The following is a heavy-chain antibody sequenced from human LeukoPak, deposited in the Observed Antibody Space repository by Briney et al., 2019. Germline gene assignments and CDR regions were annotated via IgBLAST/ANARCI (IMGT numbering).Heavy chain of an antibody. V-gene: IGHV4-31*03. CDR2: IYYSGST. CDR3: AREKQQLSTYFDY. J-gene: IGHJ4*02. D-gene: IGHD6-13*01. CDR1: GGSISSGGYY. Sequence: SETLSLTCTVSGGSISSGGYYWSRIRQHPGKGLEWIGYIYYSGSTYYNPSLKSRVTISVDTSKNQFSLKLSSVTAADTAVYYCAREKQQLSTYFDYWGQGTLVTVSS.